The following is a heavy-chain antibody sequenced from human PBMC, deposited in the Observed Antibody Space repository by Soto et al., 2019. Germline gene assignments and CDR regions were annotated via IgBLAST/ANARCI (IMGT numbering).Heavy chain of an antibody. V-gene: IGHV3-33*01. D-gene: IGHD6-13*01. CDR3: ARDRVRSSSWYPLPSAAGMDV. J-gene: IGHJ6*02. CDR1: GFTFSSYG. CDR2: IWYDGSNK. Sequence: QVQLVESGGGVVQPGRSLRLSCAASGFTFSSYGMHWVRQAPGKGLEWVAVIWYDGSNKYYADSVKGRFTISRDNSKNTLYLQMNSLRAEDTAVYYCARDRVRSSSWYPLPSAAGMDVWGQGTTVTVSS.